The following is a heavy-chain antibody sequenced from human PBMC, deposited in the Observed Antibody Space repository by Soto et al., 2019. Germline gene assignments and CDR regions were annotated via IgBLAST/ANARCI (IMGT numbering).Heavy chain of an antibody. CDR1: GFTFSTYA. V-gene: IGHV3-23*01. Sequence: GGSLRLSCEASGFTFSTYAMSWVRQAPGKGLEWVSGISGSGDRTHHADSVKGRFSVSRDNSQNTLHLQMNSLRAEDTAVYYCAKASTYEYVWGSFRYYFDHWGQGALVTVSS. D-gene: IGHD3-16*02. CDR3: AKASTYEYVWGSFRYYFDH. CDR2: ISGSGDRT. J-gene: IGHJ4*02.